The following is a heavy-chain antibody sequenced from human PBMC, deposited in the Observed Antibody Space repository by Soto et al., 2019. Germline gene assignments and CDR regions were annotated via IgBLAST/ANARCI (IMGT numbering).Heavy chain of an antibody. CDR3: ARALAGYSYGYNV. D-gene: IGHD5-18*01. J-gene: IGHJ6*02. CDR2: FDPEDGET. Sequence: ASVKVSCKVSGYTLTELSMHWVRQAPGKGLEWMGGFDPEDGETIYAQKFQGRVTMTRDTSTSTVYMELSSLRSEDTAVYYCARALAGYSYGYNVWGQGTTVTVSS. CDR1: GYTLTELS. V-gene: IGHV1-24*01.